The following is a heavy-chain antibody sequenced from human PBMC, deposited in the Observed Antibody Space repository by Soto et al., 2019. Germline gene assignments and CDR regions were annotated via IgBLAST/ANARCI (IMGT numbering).Heavy chain of an antibody. Sequence: SVKVSCKASGGTFSSYTISWVRQAPGQGLEWMGRIIPILGIANYAQKFQGRVTITADKSTSTAYMELSSLRSEDTAVYYCARFSEYYYGSGTTSFDPWGQGTLVTVSS. CDR1: GGTFSSYT. D-gene: IGHD3-10*01. J-gene: IGHJ5*02. V-gene: IGHV1-69*02. CDR3: ARFSEYYYGSGTTSFDP. CDR2: IIPILGIA.